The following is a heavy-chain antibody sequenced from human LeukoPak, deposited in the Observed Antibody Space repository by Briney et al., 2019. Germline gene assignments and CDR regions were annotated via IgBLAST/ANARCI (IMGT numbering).Heavy chain of an antibody. CDR2: IIPIFDTT. V-gene: IGHV1-69*13. Sequence: ASVKVSCKASGGTFTSYAFIWVRQAPGQGLEWMGGIIPIFDTTNYAQKFQGRVTITADDSTSTVYMDLSSLRSEDTAVYYCAKADVTLIRGGGYYYGLDVWGKGTTDTVSS. J-gene: IGHJ6*04. D-gene: IGHD3-10*01. CDR3: AKADVTLIRGGGYYYGLDV. CDR1: GGTFTSYA.